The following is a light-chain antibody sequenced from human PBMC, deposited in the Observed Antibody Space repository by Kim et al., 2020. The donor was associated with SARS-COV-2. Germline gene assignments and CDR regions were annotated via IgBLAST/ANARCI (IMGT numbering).Light chain of an antibody. CDR3: QAWDSSTVV. CDR1: KLVDKY. CDR2: QDS. Sequence: SVAPGQTAIITCSGDKLVDKYACWYQQKPGQSPVLVIYQDSKRPSGIPERFSGSNSGNTATLTISGTQAMDEADYYCQAWDSSTVVFGGGTQLTVL. V-gene: IGLV3-1*01. J-gene: IGLJ2*01.